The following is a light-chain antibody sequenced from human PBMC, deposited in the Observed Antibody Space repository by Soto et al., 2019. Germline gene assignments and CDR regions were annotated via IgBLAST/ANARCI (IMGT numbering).Light chain of an antibody. Sequence: EIVLTQSPATLSLSPGERATLSCRASQGVSSYLAWYQQKPGQAPRLLIYDASNRATGIPARFSGSGSGTDFTLTISSLEPEDFAVYYCQHYGSSPLYTFGQGTKLEIK. CDR2: DAS. CDR1: QGVSSY. CDR3: QHYGSSPLYT. V-gene: IGKV3-11*01. J-gene: IGKJ2*01.